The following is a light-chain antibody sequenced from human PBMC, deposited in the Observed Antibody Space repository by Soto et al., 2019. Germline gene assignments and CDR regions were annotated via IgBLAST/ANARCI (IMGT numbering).Light chain of an antibody. J-gene: IGKJ1*01. CDR1: QSVFSS. V-gene: IGKV3-15*01. CDR3: QQYHNWPA. Sequence: EIVMTQSPATLSVSPGERATLSCRASQSVFSSLAWYQQKPGQAPRLLIYGAATRATGIPARFSGSGSGTEFTLTSSSLQSEYFAVYYCQQYHNWPAFGQGTKVEIK. CDR2: GAA.